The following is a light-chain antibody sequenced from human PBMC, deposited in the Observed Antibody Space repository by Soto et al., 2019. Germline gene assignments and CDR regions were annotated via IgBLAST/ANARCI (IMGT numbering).Light chain of an antibody. CDR1: QSISNF. J-gene: IGKJ4*01. CDR3: QQRSTGS. V-gene: IGKV3-11*01. CDR2: DAS. Sequence: EIVLTQSPATLSLSPGESATLSCRASQSISNFLAWYQQKPGQAPRLLIYDASHRVTGIPGRFSGSGSGTDFTLTISSLEPDDFAVYHCQQRSTGSFGGGTKVEIK.